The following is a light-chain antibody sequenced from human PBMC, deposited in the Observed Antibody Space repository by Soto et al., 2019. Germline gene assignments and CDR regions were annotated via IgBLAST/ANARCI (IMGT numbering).Light chain of an antibody. CDR1: QSVSSN. V-gene: IGKV3-15*01. CDR3: QQYNNWRRT. J-gene: IGKJ1*01. Sequence: EREMTQSPATLSMYPGERATLSCRASQSVSSNLAWYQQKPGQAPRLLIYGASTRATGIPARFSGSGSGTEFTLTISSLQSEDFAVYYCQQYNNWRRTFGQGSKVDIK. CDR2: GAS.